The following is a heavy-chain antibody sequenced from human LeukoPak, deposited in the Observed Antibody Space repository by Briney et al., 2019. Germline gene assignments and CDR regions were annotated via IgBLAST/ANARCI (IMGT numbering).Heavy chain of an antibody. CDR1: GYTFTGYY. J-gene: IGHJ4*02. V-gene: IGHV1-2*02. D-gene: IGHD3-22*01. CDR3: ARALVDYYDSPFLDY. Sequence: ASVKVSCKASGYTFTGYYMHWVRQAPGQGLEWMGWINPNSGGTNYAQKFQGRATMTRDTSISTAYMELSRLRSDDTAVYSCARALVDYYDSPFLDYWGQGTLVTVSS. CDR2: INPNSGGT.